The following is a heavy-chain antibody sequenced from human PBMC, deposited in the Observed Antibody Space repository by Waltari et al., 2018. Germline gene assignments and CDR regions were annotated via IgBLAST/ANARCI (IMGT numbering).Heavy chain of an antibody. CDR3: AREDGYSSGWYGY. Sequence: QVQLVQSGAEVTKPGASVKVSCKASGSTFTGYYIHWVRQAPGQGLEWMGWLNPNTGGTNYAQKFQGRVTMSRDTSISTAYMELSSLRSDDTAVYYCAREDGYSSGWYGYWGQGTLVTVSS. D-gene: IGHD6-19*01. CDR2: LNPNTGGT. V-gene: IGHV1-2*02. J-gene: IGHJ4*02. CDR1: GSTFTGYY.